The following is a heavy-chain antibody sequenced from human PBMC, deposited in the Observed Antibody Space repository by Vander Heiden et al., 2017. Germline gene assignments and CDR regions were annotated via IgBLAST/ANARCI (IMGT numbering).Heavy chain of an antibody. J-gene: IGHJ4*02. CDR3: ATYSSSWYAFDY. Sequence: QVQLVESGGGLVKPGGSLRLSCAASAFTFSDYYMSWIRQAPGKGLEWVSYISSSSSYTNYADSVKGRFTISRDNAKNSLYLQMNSLRAEDTAVYYCATYSSSWYAFDYWGQGTLVTVSS. CDR1: AFTFSDYY. CDR2: ISSSSSYT. V-gene: IGHV3-11*06. D-gene: IGHD6-13*01.